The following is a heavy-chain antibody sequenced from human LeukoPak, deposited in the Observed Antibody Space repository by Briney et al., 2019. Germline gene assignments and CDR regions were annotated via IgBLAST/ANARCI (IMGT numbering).Heavy chain of an antibody. CDR3: AKDEIVVVPAATTWIQLWSHYYFDY. CDR1: GFTFSSYG. V-gene: IGHV3-30*02. Sequence: GGSLRLSCAASGFTFSSYGMHWVRQAPGKGLEWVAFIRYDGSNKYYADSVKGRFTISRDNSKNTLYLQMNSLRAEDTAVYYCAKDEIVVVPAATTWIQLWSHYYFDYWGQGTLVTVSS. CDR2: IRYDGSNK. D-gene: IGHD2-2*01. J-gene: IGHJ4*02.